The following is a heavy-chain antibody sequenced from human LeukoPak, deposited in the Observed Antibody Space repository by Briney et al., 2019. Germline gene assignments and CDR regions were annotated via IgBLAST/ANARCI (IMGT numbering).Heavy chain of an antibody. CDR3: EKDFGAPS. V-gene: IGHV3-23*01. D-gene: IGHD3-10*01. Sequence: PGGSLRLSCAASGFIFRSYGMSWVRQAPGKGLERVSGISSSGGTTHYADSVQGRFTISRDNSKNTLYLQMNSLKAGDTAIYYCEKDFGAPSWGQGTLVTVSS. J-gene: IGHJ4*02. CDR2: ISSSGGTT. CDR1: GFIFRSYG.